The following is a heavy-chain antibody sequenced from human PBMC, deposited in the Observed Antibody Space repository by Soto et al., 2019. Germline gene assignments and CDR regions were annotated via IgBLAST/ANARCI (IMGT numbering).Heavy chain of an antibody. V-gene: IGHV1-18*01. CDR3: AGDTSYSHYYYYGMDA. Sequence: GASVKVSCKASGYTFTSYGISWVRQAPGQGLEWMGWISAYNGNTNYAQKLQGRVTMTTDTSTSTAYMELRSLRSDDTAVYYCAGDTSYSHYYYYGMDAWGQGTTVTVSS. D-gene: IGHD4-4*01. CDR2: ISAYNGNT. J-gene: IGHJ6*02. CDR1: GYTFTSYG.